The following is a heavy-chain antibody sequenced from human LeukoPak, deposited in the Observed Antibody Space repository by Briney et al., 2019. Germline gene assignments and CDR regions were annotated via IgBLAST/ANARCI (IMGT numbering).Heavy chain of an antibody. CDR1: GGTFSSYA. J-gene: IGHJ3*02. V-gene: IGHV1-69*01. CDR2: IIPIFGTA. CDR3: ASPHGYSNYDLLDI. D-gene: IGHD4-11*01. Sequence: SVKVSCKASGGTFSSYAISWVRQAPGQGLEWMGGIIPIFGTANYAQKFQGRVTITADESTSTAYMELSSLRSEDTAVYYCASPHGYSNYDLLDIWGQGIMVTVSS.